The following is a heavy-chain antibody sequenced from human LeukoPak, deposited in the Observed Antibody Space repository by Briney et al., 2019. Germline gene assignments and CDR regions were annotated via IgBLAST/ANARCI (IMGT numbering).Heavy chain of an antibody. CDR3: ARVDPDSSSTLEVFDY. J-gene: IGHJ4*02. D-gene: IGHD6-6*01. CDR1: SGSISGYY. Sequence: SETLSLTCTVSSGSISGYYWSWNRQLPGKGLEWIGYIYYSGSTNYNPSLKSRVTISVDTSKNQFSLKLSSVTAADTAVYYCARVDPDSSSTLEVFDYWGQGTLVTVSS. V-gene: IGHV4-59*01. CDR2: IYYSGST.